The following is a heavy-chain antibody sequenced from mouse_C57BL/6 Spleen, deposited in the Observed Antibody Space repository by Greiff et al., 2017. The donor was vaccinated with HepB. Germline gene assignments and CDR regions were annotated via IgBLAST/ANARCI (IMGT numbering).Heavy chain of an antibody. CDR2: IRNKANNHAT. CDR1: GFTFSDAW. D-gene: IGHD1-1*01. Sequence: EVKLMESGGGLVQPGGSMKLSCAASGFTFSDAWMDWVRQSPEKGLEWVAEIRNKANNHATYYAESVKGRFTISRDDSKSSVYLQMNSLRAEDTGIYYCTRVSTVVAHFDYWGQGTTLTVSS. CDR3: TRVSTVVAHFDY. V-gene: IGHV6-6*01. J-gene: IGHJ2*01.